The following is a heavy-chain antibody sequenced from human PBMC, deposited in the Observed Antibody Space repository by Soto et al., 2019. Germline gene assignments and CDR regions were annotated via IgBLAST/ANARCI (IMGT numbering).Heavy chain of an antibody. CDR2: ISAYNGNT. CDR1: GYTFTSYG. Sequence: ASVKVSCKASGYTFTSYGISWVRQAPGQGLEWMGWISAYNGNTNYAQKLQGRVTMTTDTSTSTAYMELSSLRSDDTAVYYCARGIVRRDIVVVPAASYNWFDPWGQGTLVTVSS. CDR3: ARGIVRRDIVVVPAASYNWFDP. V-gene: IGHV1-18*01. D-gene: IGHD2-2*01. J-gene: IGHJ5*02.